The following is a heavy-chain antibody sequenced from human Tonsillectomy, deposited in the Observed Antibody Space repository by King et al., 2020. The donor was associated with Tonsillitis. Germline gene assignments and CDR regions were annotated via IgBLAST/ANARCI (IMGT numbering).Heavy chain of an antibody. V-gene: IGHV3-30*18. CDR3: AHELDIVAPADYGIDV. J-gene: IGHJ6*02. CDR1: GLIFSSYG. CDR2: ISYDGSNK. Sequence: VQLVESGGGVVQPGRSLRLSCAASGLIFSSYGMHWVRQAPGKGLEWVTFISYDGSNKYYADSVKGRFTISRDNPKNTLYLQMNSLRAEDTALYYCAHELDIVAPADYGIDVWGQGTTVTVSS. D-gene: IGHD5-12*01.